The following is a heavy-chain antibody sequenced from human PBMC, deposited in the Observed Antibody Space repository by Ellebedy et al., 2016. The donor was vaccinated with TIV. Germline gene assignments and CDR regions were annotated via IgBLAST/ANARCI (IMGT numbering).Heavy chain of an antibody. Sequence: GESLKISCAASGFTFSSYWMHWVRQAPGKGLVWVSRINSDGSSTSYEDSVKGRFTISRDNAKNTLYLQMNSLRAEDTAVYYCARTNERVDFDYWGQGTLVTVSS. CDR3: ARTNERVDFDY. CDR1: GFTFSSYW. V-gene: IGHV3-74*01. CDR2: INSDGSST. D-gene: IGHD1/OR15-1a*01. J-gene: IGHJ4*02.